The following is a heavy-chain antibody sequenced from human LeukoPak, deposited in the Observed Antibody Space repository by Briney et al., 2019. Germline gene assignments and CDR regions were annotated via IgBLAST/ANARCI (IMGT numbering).Heavy chain of an antibody. CDR1: GFTFSSYA. J-gene: IGHJ4*02. Sequence: GGSMRLSCAASGFTFSSYAMSWVRQAPGKGLEWVSAISGSGGSTYYADSVKGRFTISRDNSKNTLYLQMNSLRAEDTAVYYCARQEGSLYSYGYPDDYWGQGTLVTVSS. D-gene: IGHD5-18*01. V-gene: IGHV3-23*01. CDR3: ARQEGSLYSYGYPDDY. CDR2: ISGSGGST.